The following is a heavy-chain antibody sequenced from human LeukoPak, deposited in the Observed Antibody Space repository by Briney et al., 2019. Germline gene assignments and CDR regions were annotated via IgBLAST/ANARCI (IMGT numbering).Heavy chain of an antibody. J-gene: IGHJ4*02. Sequence: KASETLSLTCTVSGGSISSSSYYWGWIRQPPGKGLEWIGSIYYSGSTYYNPSLKSRVTISVDTSKNQFSLRLSSVTAADTAVYFCARIDWNPDYWGQGTLVTVSS. D-gene: IGHD3-9*01. CDR1: GGSISSSSYY. V-gene: IGHV4-39*01. CDR2: IYYSGST. CDR3: ARIDWNPDY.